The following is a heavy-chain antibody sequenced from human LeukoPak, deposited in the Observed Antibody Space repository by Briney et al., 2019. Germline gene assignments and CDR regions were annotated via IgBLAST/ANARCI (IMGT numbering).Heavy chain of an antibody. V-gene: IGHV4-4*07. CDR3: ARVQGDYSNFHFDY. D-gene: IGHD4-11*01. J-gene: IGHJ4*02. CDR2: IYTSGS. CDR1: GGSVSSDY. Sequence: SETLSLTCIVSGGSVSSDYWSWIRQPTGRGLEWIGRIYTSGSNYNPSLKSRVTMSMDTSKNQFSLNLSSVTAADTAVYYCARVQGDYSNFHFDYWGQGTLVTVSS.